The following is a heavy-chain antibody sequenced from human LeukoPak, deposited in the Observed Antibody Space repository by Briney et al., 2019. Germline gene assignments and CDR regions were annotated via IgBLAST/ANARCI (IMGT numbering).Heavy chain of an antibody. CDR1: GYTFTSYY. V-gene: IGHV1-46*01. CDR3: ARGAALWFGDPYYMDV. CDR2: INPSGGST. J-gene: IGHJ6*03. Sequence: ASVKVSCKASGYTFTSYYMHWVRQAPGQGLEWMGIINPSGGSTSYAQKFQGRVTMARDMSTATVYMELSSLRSEDTAVYYCARGAALWFGDPYYMDVWGKGTTVIVSS. D-gene: IGHD3-10*01.